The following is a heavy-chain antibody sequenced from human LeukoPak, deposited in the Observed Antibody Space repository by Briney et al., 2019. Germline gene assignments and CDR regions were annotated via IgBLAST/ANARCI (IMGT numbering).Heavy chain of an antibody. CDR2: ISGSGGST. J-gene: IGHJ4*02. Sequence: QPGGSLRLSCAASGFTFSSYAMSWVRQAPGKGLEWVSAISGSGGSTYYADSVKGRFTISRDNSKNTLYLQMNSLRAEDTAVYYCAKPERSIAAADPQYYLDYWGQGTLVTVSS. CDR3: AKPERSIAAADPQYYLDY. CDR1: GFTFSSYA. D-gene: IGHD6-13*01. V-gene: IGHV3-23*01.